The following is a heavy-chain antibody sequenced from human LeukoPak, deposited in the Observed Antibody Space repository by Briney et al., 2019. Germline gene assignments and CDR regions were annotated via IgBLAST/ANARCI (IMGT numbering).Heavy chain of an antibody. J-gene: IGHJ4*02. Sequence: GASVKVSCKASGYTFTGYYMHWVRQAPGQGLEWMGWINPNSGGTNYAQKFQGRVTMTRDTSISTAYMELSRLRSDDTAVYYCARDPRFSYRSGWFYFDYWGQGTLVTVSS. V-gene: IGHV1-2*02. CDR3: ARDPRFSYRSGWFYFDY. CDR1: GYTFTGYY. D-gene: IGHD6-19*01. CDR2: INPNSGGT.